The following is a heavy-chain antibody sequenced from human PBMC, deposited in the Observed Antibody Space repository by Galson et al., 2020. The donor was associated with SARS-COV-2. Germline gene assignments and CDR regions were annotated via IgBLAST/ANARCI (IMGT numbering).Heavy chain of an antibody. J-gene: IGHJ4*02. D-gene: IGHD1-26*01. CDR2: IVVGSGNT. V-gene: IGHV1-58*01. CDR1: GFTFTRSA. CDR3: AALMGEGPIY. Sequence: KISCKASGFTFTRSAVQWVRQARGQRLEWIGWIVVGSGNTKNTQKFQRRVTITRDISTSTAYMELSSLRSEDTAVYYCAALMGEGPIYWGQGTLVTVSS.